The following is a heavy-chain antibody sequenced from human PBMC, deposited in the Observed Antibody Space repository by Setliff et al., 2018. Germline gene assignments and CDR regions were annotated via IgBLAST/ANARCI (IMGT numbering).Heavy chain of an antibody. J-gene: IGHJ4*02. V-gene: IGHV4-59*02. CDR2: SYYLGAT. CDR3: ARLNFWSGFWYFTL. D-gene: IGHD3-3*01. Sequence: KPSETLSLTCTVSGGSVNDYYWSWIRRPPGKGLEWIGDSYYLGATKYTPSLKGRVSISVDTAENQVSLKVNSVTAADTGVYYCARLNFWSGFWYFTLWGQGTPVTVSS. CDR1: GGSVNDYY.